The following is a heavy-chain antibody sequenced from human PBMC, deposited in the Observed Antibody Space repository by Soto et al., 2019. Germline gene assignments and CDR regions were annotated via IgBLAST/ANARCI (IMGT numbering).Heavy chain of an antibody. V-gene: IGHV4-39*02. CDR2: IYYTGSV. CDR1: GGSISSSSYY. CDR3: ARVYRSYNPPFDS. D-gene: IGHD1-26*01. Sequence: PSETLSLTCTVSGGSISSSSYYWGWIRQPPGKGLEWIGNIYYTGSVDYNPSLKSRVTISVDTSKNSFSLRLSSVTAADTGLYYCARVYRSYNPPFDSWGQGTLVTVSS. J-gene: IGHJ4*02.